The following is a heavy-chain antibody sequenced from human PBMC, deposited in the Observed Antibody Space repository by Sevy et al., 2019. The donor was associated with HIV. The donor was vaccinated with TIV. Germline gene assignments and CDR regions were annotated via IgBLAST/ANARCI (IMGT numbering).Heavy chain of an antibody. CDR3: ARDGSSGGLFLKDYYYFGMDV. Sequence: GGSLRLSCAASGFTFSSYAMHWVRQAPGKGLEWVAVISYDGNNKYHGDSVKHRFTISRDNSKNTLYLQMNSLRAEDTAVYYCARDGSSGGLFLKDYYYFGMDVWGQGTTVTVSS. J-gene: IGHJ6*02. CDR1: GFTFSSYA. CDR2: ISYDGNNK. V-gene: IGHV3-30*04. D-gene: IGHD3-16*01.